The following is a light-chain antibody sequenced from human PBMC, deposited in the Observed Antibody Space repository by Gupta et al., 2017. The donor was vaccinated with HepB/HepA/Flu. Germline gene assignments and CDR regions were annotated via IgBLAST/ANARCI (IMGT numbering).Light chain of an antibody. V-gene: IGLV3-1*01. CDR3: QAWASSTVV. CDR2: QDS. J-gene: IGLJ2*01. Sequence: SYELTQPPSVSVSPGQTASITCSGDKLGDKYACWYQQKPGQSPVRVIYQDSKRPPGIPERFSGSNSGNTATLTISGTQAMDEDDYYCQAWASSTVVCGGGTKITV. CDR1: KLGDKY.